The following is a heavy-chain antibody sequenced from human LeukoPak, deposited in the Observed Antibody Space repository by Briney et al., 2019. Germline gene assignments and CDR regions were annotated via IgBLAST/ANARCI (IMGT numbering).Heavy chain of an antibody. J-gene: IGHJ3*02. D-gene: IGHD6-19*01. Sequence: SETLSLTCTASGGSISSYYWSRIRQPPGKGLEWIGNIYYSGSTNYNPSLKSRVTISVDTSKNQFSLKLSSVTAADTAVYYCARWWLVGEAFDIWGQGTMVTVSS. V-gene: IGHV4-59*01. CDR3: ARWWLVGEAFDI. CDR2: IYYSGST. CDR1: GGSISSYY.